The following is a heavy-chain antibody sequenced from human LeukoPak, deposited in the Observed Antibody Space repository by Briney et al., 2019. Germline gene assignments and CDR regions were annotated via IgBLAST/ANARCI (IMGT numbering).Heavy chain of an antibody. CDR3: ARSKIDY. Sequence: PGGSLRLSCTASGFTFSNYWMRWVRQAPGKGLEWVANINEDGSEKYYADSVEGRFTISRDNAKNSLDLQMNSLRADDTAIYYCARSKIDYWLQGTQVTVSS. J-gene: IGHJ4*02. V-gene: IGHV3-7*01. CDR1: GFTFSNYW. CDR2: INEDGSEK. D-gene: IGHD4-11*01.